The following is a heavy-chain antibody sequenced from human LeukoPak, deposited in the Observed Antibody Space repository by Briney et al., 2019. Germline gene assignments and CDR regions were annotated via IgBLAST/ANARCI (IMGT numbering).Heavy chain of an antibody. Sequence: GGSLRLSCAASGFTFSSYAMSWVRQAPGKGLEWVSAISGSGGSTYYADSVKGRFTISRDNAKNSLYLQMNSLRAEDTAVYYCASSGYYSRDFDYWGQGTLVTVSS. V-gene: IGHV3-23*01. J-gene: IGHJ4*02. CDR3: ASSGYYSRDFDY. CDR2: ISGSGGST. D-gene: IGHD3-22*01. CDR1: GFTFSSYA.